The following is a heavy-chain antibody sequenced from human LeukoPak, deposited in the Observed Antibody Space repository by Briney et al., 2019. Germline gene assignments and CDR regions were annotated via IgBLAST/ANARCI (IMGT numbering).Heavy chain of an antibody. J-gene: IGHJ6*03. CDR2: IMPLFNTA. Sequence: GASVKVSSKASGGTFSSYSITWVRQAPGQGLEWMGGIMPLFNTANYAQQFQGRVTITTDESTSTAYMELSSLRFEDTAMYYCARVDRYHYHLDVWGKGTTVTVSS. V-gene: IGHV1-69*05. CDR3: ARVDRYHYHLDV. CDR1: GGTFSSYS.